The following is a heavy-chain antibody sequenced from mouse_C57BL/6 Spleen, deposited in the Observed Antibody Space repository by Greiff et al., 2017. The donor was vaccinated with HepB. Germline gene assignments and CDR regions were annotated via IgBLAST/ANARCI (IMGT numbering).Heavy chain of an antibody. Sequence: VQLQQPGAELVKPGASMKMSCKASGYTFTSYWITWVKQRPGQGLEWIGDIYPGSGSTNYNEKFKSKATLTVDTSSSTAYMQLSSLTSEDSAVYYCATGDYDRAMDYWGQGTSVTVSS. CDR2: IYPGSGST. V-gene: IGHV1-55*01. CDR1: GYTFTSYW. D-gene: IGHD2-4*01. J-gene: IGHJ4*01. CDR3: ATGDYDRAMDY.